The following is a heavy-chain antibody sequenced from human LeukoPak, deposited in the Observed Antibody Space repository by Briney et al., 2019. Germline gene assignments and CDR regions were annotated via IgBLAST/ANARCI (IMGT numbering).Heavy chain of an antibody. CDR3: ARDRNDITMVRGVRDAFDI. V-gene: IGHV1-69*13. J-gene: IGHJ3*02. Sequence: ASVKVSCKASGGTFSSYAISWVRQAPGQGLEWMGGIIPIFGTANYAQKFQGRVTITADESTSTAYMELSSLRSEDTAVYYCARDRNDITMVRGVRDAFDIWGQGTMVTVSS. CDR1: GGTFSSYA. CDR2: IIPIFGTA. D-gene: IGHD3-10*01.